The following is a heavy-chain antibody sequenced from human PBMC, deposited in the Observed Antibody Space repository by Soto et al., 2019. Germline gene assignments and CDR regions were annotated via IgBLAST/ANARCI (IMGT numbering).Heavy chain of an antibody. D-gene: IGHD4-17*01. CDR2: IWYDGSNK. CDR1: GFTFSSYG. V-gene: IGHV3-33*01. J-gene: IGHJ6*02. Sequence: GGSLRLSCAASGFTFSSYGMHWVRQAPGKGLEWVAVIWYDGSNKYYADSVKGRFTISRDNSKNTLYLQMNSLRAEDTAVYYCARDGTTVVTPYYYYYYGMDVWGQGTTVTVSS. CDR3: ARDGTTVVTPYYYYYYGMDV.